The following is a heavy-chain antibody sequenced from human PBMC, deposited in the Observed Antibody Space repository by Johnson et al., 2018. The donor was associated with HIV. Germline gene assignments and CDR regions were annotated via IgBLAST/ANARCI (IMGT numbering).Heavy chain of an antibody. Sequence: EVQLVESGGGLVQPGGSLRLSCAASGFTFSTYDMYWVRQATGKGLEWVSTIGTAGDTYYAGSVKGRFTISRDNSKTTLYLQMNSLRDEDTAVYYCANSLLLDAFNIWGQVTMVTVSS. D-gene: IGHD4-23*01. CDR2: IGTAGDT. CDR3: ANSLLLDAFNI. J-gene: IGHJ3*02. CDR1: GFTFSTYD. V-gene: IGHV3-13*01.